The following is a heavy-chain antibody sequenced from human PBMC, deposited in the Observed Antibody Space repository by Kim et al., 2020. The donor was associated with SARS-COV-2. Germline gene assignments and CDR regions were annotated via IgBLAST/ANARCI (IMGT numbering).Heavy chain of an antibody. CDR3: ARFPLVVVPNWFLP. V-gene: IGHV4-39*01. CDR1: GGSISGNTCY. CDR2: ICYSAST. D-gene: IGHD3-22*01. Sequence: SETLSLTCAVSGGSISGNTCYWVWLRHRQGKGRDWVVNICYSASTYYNPTLKSPVTIAISTSQNPLSLKPMSATAAATSLYYCARFPLVVVPNWFLPWV. J-gene: IGHJ5*02.